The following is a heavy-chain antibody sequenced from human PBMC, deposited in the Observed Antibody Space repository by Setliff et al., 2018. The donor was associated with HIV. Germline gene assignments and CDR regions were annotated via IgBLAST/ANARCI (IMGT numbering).Heavy chain of an antibody. CDR2: IFYSGST. V-gene: IGHV4-39*01. Sequence: SETLSLTCTVSGDSISSSSYYWGWIRQPPGKGLEWIGSIFYSGSTYYNPSLKSRLIMSVDTSKNQFSLKLTSMIAADTAMFYCARGRGPMGGDAFDIWGQGTMVTVSS. CDR3: ARGRGPMGGDAFDI. D-gene: IGHD3-10*01. CDR1: GDSISSSSYY. J-gene: IGHJ3*02.